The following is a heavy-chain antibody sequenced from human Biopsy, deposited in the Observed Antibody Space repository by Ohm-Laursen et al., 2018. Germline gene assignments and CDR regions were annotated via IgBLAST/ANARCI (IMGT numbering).Heavy chain of an antibody. J-gene: IGHJ6*03. CDR3: ARDAYGDYDTYY. D-gene: IGHD4-17*01. Sequence: SETLSLTCTASGGSISDYFWSWIRQPADKGLEYIGRIYSRGRTFYNPSLKSRVTMSVATSDNQFSLKLSSVTAADTAVYFCARDAYGDYDTYY. CDR1: GGSISDYF. V-gene: IGHV4-4*07. CDR2: IYSRGRT.